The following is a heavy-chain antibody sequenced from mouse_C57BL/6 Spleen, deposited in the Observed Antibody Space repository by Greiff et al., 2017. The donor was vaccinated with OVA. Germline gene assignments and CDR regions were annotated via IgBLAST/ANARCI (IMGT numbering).Heavy chain of an antibody. Sequence: VQLQQPGAELVMPGASVKLSCKASGYTFTSYWVHWVKQRPGQGLEWIGEIDPSDSYTNYNQKFKGKSTLTVDKSSSTAYMQLSSLTSEDSAVYYCARYDGYLFDYWGQGTTLTVSS. CDR3: ARYDGYLFDY. CDR2: IDPSDSYT. D-gene: IGHD2-3*01. V-gene: IGHV1-69*01. CDR1: GYTFTSYW. J-gene: IGHJ2*01.